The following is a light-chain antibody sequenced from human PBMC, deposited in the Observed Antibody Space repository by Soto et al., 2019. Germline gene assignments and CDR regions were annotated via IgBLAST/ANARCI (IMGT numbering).Light chain of an antibody. Sequence: QSVLTQPPSVSGSPGQSVTISCTGTSTDFVSYNRVSWYQQPPGTAPKLMIYEVSKRPSGVPDRFSGSKSGNTASLTISGLQAADEADYYCSLYTSENAYVFGTGTKV. CDR3: SLYTSENAYV. CDR2: EVS. J-gene: IGLJ1*01. CDR1: STDFVSYNR. V-gene: IGLV2-18*01.